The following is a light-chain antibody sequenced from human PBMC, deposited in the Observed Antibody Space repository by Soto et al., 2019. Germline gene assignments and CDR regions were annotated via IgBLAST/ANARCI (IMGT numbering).Light chain of an antibody. CDR1: SSDVGSYNH. CDR2: EVS. CDR3: SSYRSSSSYV. Sequence: QSALTQPPSVSGSPGQSVTISCTGTSSDVGSYNHVSWYQQPPGTAPKLMIYEVSNRPSGVPDRFSGSKSGNTASLTISGLQAEDEADYYCSSYRSSSSYVFGTGTKVTVL. J-gene: IGLJ1*01. V-gene: IGLV2-18*02.